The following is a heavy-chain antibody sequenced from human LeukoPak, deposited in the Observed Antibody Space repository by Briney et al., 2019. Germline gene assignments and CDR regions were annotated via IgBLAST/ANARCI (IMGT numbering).Heavy chain of an antibody. J-gene: IGHJ3*02. CDR1: GGTFSSYA. V-gene: IGHV1-69*05. CDR2: IIPIFGTA. D-gene: IGHD7-27*01. Sequence: SVKVSCKASGGTFSSYAISWVRQAPGHGLEWMGGIIPIFGTANYAQKFQGRVTITTDESTSTAYMELSSLRSEDTAVYYCASVGTWAADAFDIWGQGTMVTVSS. CDR3: ASVGTWAADAFDI.